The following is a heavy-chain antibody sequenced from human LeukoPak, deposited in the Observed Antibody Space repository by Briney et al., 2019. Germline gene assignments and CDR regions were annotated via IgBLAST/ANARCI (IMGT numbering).Heavy chain of an antibody. D-gene: IGHD2-2*02. CDR2: VYYSGST. CDR3: ARDSPDCGSTTCYKDWFDP. V-gene: IGHV4-38-2*02. Sequence: SETLSLTCTVSGYSISSGHYWGWIRQPPGKELQWIGSVYYSGSTYYNPSLQSRVTISVDTSKNHSSLKLSSVTAADTAVYYCARDSPDCGSTTCYKDWFDPWGQGTLVTVSS. CDR1: GYSISSGHY. J-gene: IGHJ5*02.